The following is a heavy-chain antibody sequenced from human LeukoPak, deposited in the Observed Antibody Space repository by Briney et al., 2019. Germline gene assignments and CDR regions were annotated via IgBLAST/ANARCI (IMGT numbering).Heavy chain of an antibody. CDR1: GDSISTSNSY. J-gene: IGHJ6*03. Sequence: SETLSLTCTVSGDSISTSNSYWGWIRQPPWKGLEWIGSIYYSGSTYYNPSLKSRVTISVDTSKNQFSLKLSSVTAADTAVYYCAKGRVLGNYYYYYYMDVWGKGTTVTVSS. V-gene: IGHV4-39*07. CDR2: IYYSGST. D-gene: IGHD3-16*01. CDR3: AKGRVLGNYYYYYYMDV.